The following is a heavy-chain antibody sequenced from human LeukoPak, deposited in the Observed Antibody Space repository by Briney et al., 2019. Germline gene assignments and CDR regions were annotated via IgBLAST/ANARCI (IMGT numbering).Heavy chain of an antibody. CDR2: ISSSSSYI. Sequence: GGSLRLSCAASGFTFSSYSMNWVRQAPGKGLEWVSSISSSSSYIYYADSVNGRFTISRDNAKNSLYLQMNSLRAEDTAVYYCARENYDSLTDYWGQGTLVTVSS. D-gene: IGHD3-3*01. CDR3: ARENYDSLTDY. CDR1: GFTFSSYS. V-gene: IGHV3-21*01. J-gene: IGHJ4*02.